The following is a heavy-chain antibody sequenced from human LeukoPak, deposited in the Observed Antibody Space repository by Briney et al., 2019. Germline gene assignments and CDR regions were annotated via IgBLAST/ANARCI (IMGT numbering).Heavy chain of an antibody. CDR1: GFTFNNYG. V-gene: IGHV3-30*02. D-gene: IGHD5-12*01. CDR3: AKGRGYSGYERIDY. CDR2: IRYEGNEK. J-gene: IGHJ4*02. Sequence: PGGSLRLSCAASGFTFNNYGMHWVRQAPGKGLEWVAFIRYEGNEKYYADSVKGRFTISRDNSKNTLYLQMNSLRAEDTAIYYCAKGRGYSGYERIDYWGQGTLVTVSS.